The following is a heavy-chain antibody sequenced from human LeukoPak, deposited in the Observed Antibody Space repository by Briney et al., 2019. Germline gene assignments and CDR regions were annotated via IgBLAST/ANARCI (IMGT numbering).Heavy chain of an antibody. J-gene: IGHJ4*02. CDR2: FDPEDRET. CDR1: GYTLTELS. Sequence: GASVKVSCKVSGYTLTELSMHWVRQAPGKGLEWMGGFDPEDRETIYAQKFQGRVTMTEDTSTDTAYMELSSLRSEDTAVYYCARGTPSGIPNGWYGAVYWGQGTLVTVSS. V-gene: IGHV1-24*01. CDR3: ARGTPSGIPNGWYGAVY. D-gene: IGHD6-19*01.